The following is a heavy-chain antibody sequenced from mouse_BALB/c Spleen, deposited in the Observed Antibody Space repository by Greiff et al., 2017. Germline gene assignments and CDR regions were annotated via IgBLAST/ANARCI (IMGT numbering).Heavy chain of an antibody. J-gene: IGHJ4*01. CDR3: AYLLWSYYYAMDY. D-gene: IGHD2-1*01. CDR2: ISYDGSN. CDR1: GYSITSGYY. Sequence: DVKLQESGPGLVKPSQSLSLTCSVTGYSITSGYYWNWIRQFPGNKLEWMGYISYDGSNNYNPSLKNRISITRDTSKNQFFLKLNSVTTEDTATYYCAYLLWSYYYAMDYWGQGTSVTVSS. V-gene: IGHV3-6*02.